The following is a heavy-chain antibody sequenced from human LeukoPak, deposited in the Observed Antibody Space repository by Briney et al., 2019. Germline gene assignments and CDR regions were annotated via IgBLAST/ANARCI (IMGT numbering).Heavy chain of an antibody. Sequence: PERSLTLSCTASGFTFSNYWMLWVRQAPGKGLVWVSNIKTNGSFTNYADSVKGRFTISRDNAKNTLYLQMNTLRAEDTAVYYCGRDNNYKVDVWGKGTTVSVSS. D-gene: IGHD4-11*01. J-gene: IGHJ6*04. CDR3: GRDNNYKVDV. CDR1: GFTFSNYW. CDR2: IKTNGSFT. V-gene: IGHV3-74*01.